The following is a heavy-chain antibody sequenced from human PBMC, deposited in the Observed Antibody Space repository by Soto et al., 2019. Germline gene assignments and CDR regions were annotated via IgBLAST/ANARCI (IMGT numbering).Heavy chain of an antibody. V-gene: IGHV1-18*04. CDR2: ISAYNGNT. CDR1: GYTFTSYG. CDR3: ARSRITMVRGLRAFDI. J-gene: IGHJ3*02. D-gene: IGHD3-10*01. Sequence: ASVKVSCKASGYTFTSYGISWVRQAPGQGLEWMGWISAYNGNTNYAQKLQGRVTMTTDTSASTAYMELRSLRSDDTAVYYCARSRITMVRGLRAFDIWGQGTMVTVSS.